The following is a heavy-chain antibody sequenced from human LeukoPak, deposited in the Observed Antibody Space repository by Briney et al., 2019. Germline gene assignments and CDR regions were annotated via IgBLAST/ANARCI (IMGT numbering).Heavy chain of an antibody. CDR3: ARERGIAAAATPWFDP. D-gene: IGHD6-13*01. J-gene: IGHJ5*02. CDR2: ISAYNGNT. Sequence: ASVKVSCKASGYTFTSYGISWVRQAPGQGLEWMGWISAYNGNTNYAQKLQGRVTMTTDTSTSTAYMELRSLRSDDTAVYYRARERGIAAAATPWFDPWGEGTLVTVSS. CDR1: GYTFTSYG. V-gene: IGHV1-18*01.